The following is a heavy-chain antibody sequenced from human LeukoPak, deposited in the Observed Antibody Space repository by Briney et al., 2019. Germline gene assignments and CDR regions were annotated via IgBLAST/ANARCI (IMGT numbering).Heavy chain of an antibody. CDR3: ASYGGDCSSTSCSDY. V-gene: IGHV3-21*01. CDR1: GFTFSSYS. D-gene: IGHD2-2*01. CDR2: ISSSSSYI. J-gene: IGHJ4*02. Sequence: PGGSLRLSCAASGFTFSSYSMNWVRQAPGKGLEWVSSISSSSSYIYYTDSVKGRFTISRDNAKNSLYLQMNSLRAEDTAVYYCASYGGDCSSTSCSDYWGQGTLVPVSS.